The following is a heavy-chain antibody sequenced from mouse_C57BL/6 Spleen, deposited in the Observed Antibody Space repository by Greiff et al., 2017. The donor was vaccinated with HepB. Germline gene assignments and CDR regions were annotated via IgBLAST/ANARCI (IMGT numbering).Heavy chain of an antibody. CDR2: IDPETGGT. CDR3: TRGNYLLYAMDY. V-gene: IGHV1-15*01. D-gene: IGHD2-1*01. Sequence: VQLQQSGAELVRPGASVTLSCKASGYTFTDYEMHWVKQTPVHGLEWIGAIDPETGGTAYNQKFKGKAILTADKSSSTAYMELHSLTSEDSAVYYCTRGNYLLYAMDYWGQGTSVTVSS. J-gene: IGHJ4*01. CDR1: GYTFTDYE.